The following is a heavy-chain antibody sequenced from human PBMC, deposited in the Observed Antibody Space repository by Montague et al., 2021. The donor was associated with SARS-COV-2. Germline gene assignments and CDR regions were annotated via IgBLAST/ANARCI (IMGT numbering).Heavy chain of an antibody. CDR2: INHSGSA. Sequence: SETLSLTCAVYGGSFSGYYWSWIRQPPGRGLEWIGEINHSGSANYNPSLKSRVTISVDTSKNQFSLTLSSVTAADTAVYYCARVRYYGSGTSLGMDIWGQGTTVTVSS. CDR1: GGSFSGYY. V-gene: IGHV4-34*01. J-gene: IGHJ6*02. CDR3: ARVRYYGSGTSLGMDI. D-gene: IGHD3-10*01.